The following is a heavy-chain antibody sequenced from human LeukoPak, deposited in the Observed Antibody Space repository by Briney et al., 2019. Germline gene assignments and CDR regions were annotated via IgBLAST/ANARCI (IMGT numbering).Heavy chain of an antibody. J-gene: IGHJ4*02. CDR3: TTGHSSSWYRRPFDY. Sequence: GGSLRLSCAASGFTFSNAWMSWVRQAPGKGLEWVGRIKSKTDGGTTDYAAPVKGRFTISRDDSKNTLYLQMNSLKTEDTAVYYCTTGHSSSWYRRPFDYWGQGTLVTVSS. CDR1: GFTFSNAW. V-gene: IGHV3-15*01. CDR2: IKSKTDGGTT. D-gene: IGHD6-13*01.